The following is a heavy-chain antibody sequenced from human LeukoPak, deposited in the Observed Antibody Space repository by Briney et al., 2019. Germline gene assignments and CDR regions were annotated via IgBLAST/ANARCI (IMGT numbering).Heavy chain of an antibody. J-gene: IGHJ4*02. CDR3: ALYSSSWYGIDY. Sequence: GGSLRLSCAASGFRFSSYAMSWVRQAPGKGLEWVSAISGSGVSTYYADSVKGRFTISRDNSKNTLYLQMNSLRAEDTAVYYCALYSSSWYGIDYWGQGTLVTVSS. V-gene: IGHV3-23*01. CDR2: ISGSGVST. CDR1: GFRFSSYA. D-gene: IGHD6-13*01.